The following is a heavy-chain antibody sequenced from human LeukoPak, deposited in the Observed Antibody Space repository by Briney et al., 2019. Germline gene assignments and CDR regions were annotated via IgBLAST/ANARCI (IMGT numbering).Heavy chain of an antibody. Sequence: SETLSLTCTVSAGSISSDSYYWGWIRQPPGKGLEWIGTIYYSGNTYYNPSLKSRLTISVDTSKNQFSLRLRSVTAADTALYYCASTSPKYYYESSGYSSLFDNWGQGTLVTVSS. CDR2: IYYSGNT. D-gene: IGHD3-22*01. CDR3: ASTSPKYYYESSGYSSLFDN. V-gene: IGHV4-39*07. J-gene: IGHJ4*02. CDR1: AGSISSDSYY.